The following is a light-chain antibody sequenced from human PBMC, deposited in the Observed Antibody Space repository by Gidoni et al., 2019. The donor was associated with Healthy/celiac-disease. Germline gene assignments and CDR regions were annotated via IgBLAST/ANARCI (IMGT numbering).Light chain of an antibody. Sequence: QSALTQPPSASGSPGQSVTISCTGTSSDVGGYNYVSWYQQHPGKAPKLMIYEVSKRPSGVPDRFSGSKSGNTASLTVSGLQAEDEDDYYCSSYAGSNSVFGGGTKLTVL. J-gene: IGLJ3*02. CDR1: SSDVGGYNY. V-gene: IGLV2-8*01. CDR2: EVS. CDR3: SSYAGSNSV.